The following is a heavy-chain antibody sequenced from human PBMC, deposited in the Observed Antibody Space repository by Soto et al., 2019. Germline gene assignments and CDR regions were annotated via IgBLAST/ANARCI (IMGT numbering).Heavy chain of an antibody. CDR2: INSDGSVS. Sequence: EVQLVESGGGLVQPGGSLRLSCAASGFTFSNYWLYWVRQAPGKGLVWVSRINSDGSVSSYADSVKGRLTISRDNVKNTLDLQMNSLSAEDTAVDYCARGDCVGGPCYSLAGSSYSGMDVWGKGTTVTVSP. CDR1: GFTFSNYW. V-gene: IGHV3-74*01. J-gene: IGHJ6*04. D-gene: IGHD2-15*01. CDR3: ARGDCVGGPCYSLAGSSYSGMDV.